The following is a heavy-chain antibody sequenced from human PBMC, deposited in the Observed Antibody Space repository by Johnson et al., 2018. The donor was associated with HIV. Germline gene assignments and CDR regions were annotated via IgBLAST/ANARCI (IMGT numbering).Heavy chain of an antibody. V-gene: IGHV3-13*01. CDR1: GFTFSSYD. D-gene: IGHD6-13*01. Sequence: EVQLVESGGGLVKPGGSLRLSCAASGFTFSSYDMHWVRQTTGKGLEWVSVIDTAGDTYYAGSVKGRFTISRDDSKNTLYLQMNSLRAEDTAVYYCAKSIAAAGTNAFDIWGQGTMVTVSS. J-gene: IGHJ3*02. CDR2: IDTAGDT. CDR3: AKSIAAAGTNAFDI.